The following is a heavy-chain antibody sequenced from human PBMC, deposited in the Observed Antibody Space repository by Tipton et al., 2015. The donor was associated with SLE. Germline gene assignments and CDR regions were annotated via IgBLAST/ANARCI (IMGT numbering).Heavy chain of an antibody. CDR1: GDSISTYY. Sequence: TLSLTCTVSGDSISTYYWSWIRQPPGKGLEWIGYIYYSGSTNYNPSLKSRVTISVDTSKNQFSLKLSSVTAADTAVYYCARGGAGYPAAFDPWGRGTLVTVSS. J-gene: IGHJ5*02. CDR2: IYYSGST. V-gene: IGHV4-59*12. CDR3: ARGGAGYPAAFDP. D-gene: IGHD5-12*01.